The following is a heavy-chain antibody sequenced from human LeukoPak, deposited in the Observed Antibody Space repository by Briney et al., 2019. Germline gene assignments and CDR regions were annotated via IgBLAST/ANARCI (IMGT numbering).Heavy chain of an antibody. CDR3: ARGGPTKFDY. CDR2: IYYSGTT. V-gene: IGHV4-59*02. J-gene: IGHJ4*02. Sequence: SETLSLTCTVSGGSVSSYYWSWIRQPPGKGLEWIGYIYYSGTTYYNPSLKSRVTISLDTSKNQFSLKLSSVTAADTAVYYCARGGPTKFDYWGQGTLVTVSS. D-gene: IGHD3/OR15-3a*01. CDR1: GGSVSSYY.